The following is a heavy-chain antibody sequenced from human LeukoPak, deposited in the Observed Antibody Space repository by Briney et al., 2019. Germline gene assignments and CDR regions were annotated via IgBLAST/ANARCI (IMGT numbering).Heavy chain of an antibody. CDR2: IRYDGTNK. CDR1: GFTFRSYG. J-gene: IGHJ6*04. D-gene: IGHD3-9*01. V-gene: IGHV3-30*02. CDR3: AKASDYDISGMDV. Sequence: GGSLRLSCAASGFTFRSYGMHWVRQAPGKGLEWVAIIRYDGTNKYYADSVKGRFTISRDNSKNTLYLQMNSLRAEDTAVYYCAKASDYDISGMDVWGKGTTVAISS.